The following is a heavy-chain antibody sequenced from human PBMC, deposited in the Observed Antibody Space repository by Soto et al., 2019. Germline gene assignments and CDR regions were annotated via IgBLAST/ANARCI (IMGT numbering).Heavy chain of an antibody. CDR3: ARPRSGSYYYGMDV. CDR1: GYTFTSYD. Sequence: ASVKVSCKASGYTFTSYDINWVRQATGQGLEWMGWMNPNSGNTGYAQKFQGRVTMTRNTSIITAYMELSSLRSEDTAVYYCARPRSGSYYYGMDVWGQGTAVTVSS. D-gene: IGHD3-3*01. J-gene: IGHJ6*02. V-gene: IGHV1-8*01. CDR2: MNPNSGNT.